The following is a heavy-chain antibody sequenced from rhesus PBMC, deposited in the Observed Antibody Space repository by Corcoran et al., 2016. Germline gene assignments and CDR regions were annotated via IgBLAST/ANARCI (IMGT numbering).Heavy chain of an antibody. CDR2: IYGSSTTT. V-gene: IGHV4S10*01. Sequence: QVQLQESDPGLVKPSETLSLTCAVSGGSISDNYRWSWIRQPPGKGLEWIGYIYGSSTTTNHNPSLKSRVTISKDTSKNQFSLKLRSVTAADTAVYYCARGGMDYWGQGVLVTVSS. J-gene: IGHJ4*01. D-gene: IGHD1-32*01. CDR3: ARGGMDY. CDR1: GGSISDNYR.